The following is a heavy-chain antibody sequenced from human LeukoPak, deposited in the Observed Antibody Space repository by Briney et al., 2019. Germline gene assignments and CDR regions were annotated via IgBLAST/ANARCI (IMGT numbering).Heavy chain of an antibody. Sequence: SVKVSSKASGGTFSSYAISWVRQAPGQGLEWMGGIIPIFGTANYAQKFQGRVTITADESTSTAYMELSSLRSEDTAVYYCARGILSYGDYESGGLDYWGQGTLVTVSS. CDR2: IIPIFGTA. CDR3: ARGILSYGDYESGGLDY. CDR1: GGTFSSYA. V-gene: IGHV1-69*13. D-gene: IGHD4-17*01. J-gene: IGHJ4*02.